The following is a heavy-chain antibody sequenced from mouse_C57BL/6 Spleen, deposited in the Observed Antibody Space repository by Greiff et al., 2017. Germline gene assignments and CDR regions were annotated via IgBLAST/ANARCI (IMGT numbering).Heavy chain of an antibody. D-gene: IGHD1-1*01. CDR3: ARGKITTVAFDY. V-gene: IGHV1-82*01. CDR1: GYAFSSSW. J-gene: IGHJ2*01. CDR2: IYPGDGDT. Sequence: VQLQQSGPELVKPGASVKISCKASGYAFSSSWMNWVKQRPGQGLEWIGRIYPGDGDTNYNGKFKGKATLTADKSSSTAYMQLSSLTSEDSAVYFCARGKITTVAFDYWGQGTTLTVSS.